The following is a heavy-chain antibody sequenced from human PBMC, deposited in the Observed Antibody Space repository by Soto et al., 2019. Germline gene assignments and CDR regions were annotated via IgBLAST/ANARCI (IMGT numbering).Heavy chain of an antibody. V-gene: IGHV4-30-4*01. CDR1: GGSISSGDYY. CDR3: ARGVDTAMVNIPMIHY. D-gene: IGHD5-18*01. J-gene: IGHJ4*02. Sequence: PSETLSLTCTVSGGSISSGDYYWSWIRQPPGKGLEWIGYIYYSGSTYYNPSLKSRITISVDTSKNQFSLKLSSVTAADTAVYYCARGVDTAMVNIPMIHYWGQATLVTVSS. CDR2: IYYSGST.